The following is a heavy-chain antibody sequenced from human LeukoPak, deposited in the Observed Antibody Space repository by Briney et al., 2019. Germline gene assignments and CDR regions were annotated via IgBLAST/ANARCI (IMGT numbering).Heavy chain of an antibody. Sequence: GASVKVSCKASDYTFTSSGISWVRQAPGQGLEWMGWISVYNGDTNYPQKFQGRVTMTTDTSTSTAYMELRSLRSDDTAVYYCARDWYGSGSSHAFDIWGQGTMVTVSS. CDR3: ARDWYGSGSSHAFDI. D-gene: IGHD3-10*01. CDR1: DYTFTSSG. CDR2: ISVYNGDT. J-gene: IGHJ3*02. V-gene: IGHV1-18*01.